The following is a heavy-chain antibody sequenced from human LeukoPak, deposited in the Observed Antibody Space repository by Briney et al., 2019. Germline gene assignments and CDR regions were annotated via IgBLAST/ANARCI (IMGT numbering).Heavy chain of an antibody. CDR1: GCSIGSSGYY. J-gene: IGHJ4*02. CDR3: ARGRLRSAVDY. Sequence: SETLSLTCTVSGCSIGSSGYYWSSIRQPPGKGLVWIEYIYYSGSTNYNRSLKSRVTISVDTSKNQFSLKRSSVTAADTAVYYCARGRLRSAVDYWGQGTLVTVSS. D-gene: IGHD5-12*01. CDR2: IYYSGST. V-gene: IGHV4-61*08.